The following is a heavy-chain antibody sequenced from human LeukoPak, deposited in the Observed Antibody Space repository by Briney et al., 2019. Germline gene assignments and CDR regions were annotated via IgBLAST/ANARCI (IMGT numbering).Heavy chain of an antibody. V-gene: IGHV3-11*04. CDR3: ARVEGYCSSTSCYRGEYFQH. CDR1: GFTFSDHY. Sequence: GGSLRLSCVASGFTFSDHYMSWIRQAPGKGLEWLSYISNDGTTIYYADSVKGRFTISRDNAKNSLYLQMNSLRAEDTAVYYCARVEGYCSSTSCYRGEYFQHWGQGTLVTVSS. D-gene: IGHD2-2*01. CDR2: ISNDGTTI. J-gene: IGHJ1*01.